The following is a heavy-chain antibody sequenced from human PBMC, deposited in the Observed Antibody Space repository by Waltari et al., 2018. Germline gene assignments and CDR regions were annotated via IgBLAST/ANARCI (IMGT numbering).Heavy chain of an antibody. D-gene: IGHD4-17*01. Sequence: QLQLQESGPGLVKPSETLSLTCSVSGGFMYYTNYYWGWIRQTPGKGLEWIGAVYYTGNPYYSPSLKSRVTISVDTSKNQFSLNLSSVTAADTAVYFCARHEGGDYRRGFDYWGRGTLVTISS. CDR3: ARHEGGDYRRGFDY. J-gene: IGHJ4*02. CDR1: GGFMYYTNYY. CDR2: VYYTGNP. V-gene: IGHV4-39*01.